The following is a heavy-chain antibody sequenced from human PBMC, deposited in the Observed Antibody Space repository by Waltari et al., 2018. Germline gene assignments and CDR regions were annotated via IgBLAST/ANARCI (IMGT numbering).Heavy chain of an antibody. CDR3: ARSMATVVFDY. J-gene: IGHJ4*02. D-gene: IGHD4-4*01. Sequence: QVQLQESGPGLVKPSETLSLTCTVSGGSISRYYWRWIRQPPGKGLEWIGYIYYSGSTNYNPSLKSRVTISVDTSKNQFSLKLSSVTAADTAVYYCARSMATVVFDYWGQGTLVTVSS. CDR1: GGSISRYY. CDR2: IYYSGST. V-gene: IGHV4-59*01.